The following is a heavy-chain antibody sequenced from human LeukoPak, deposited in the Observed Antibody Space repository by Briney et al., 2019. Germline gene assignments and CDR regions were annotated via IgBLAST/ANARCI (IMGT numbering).Heavy chain of an antibody. V-gene: IGHV1-18*01. CDR3: ARDRVVAGGYCSSTSCLWALDAFDI. J-gene: IGHJ3*02. Sequence: PGASVKVSCKASGYTFTSYGISWVRQAPGQGLEWMGWISAYNGNTNYAQKLQGRVTMTTDTSTSTAYMELRSLRSDDTAVYYCARDRVVAGGYCSSTSCLWALDAFDIWGQGTMVTASS. D-gene: IGHD2-2*01. CDR1: GYTFTSYG. CDR2: ISAYNGNT.